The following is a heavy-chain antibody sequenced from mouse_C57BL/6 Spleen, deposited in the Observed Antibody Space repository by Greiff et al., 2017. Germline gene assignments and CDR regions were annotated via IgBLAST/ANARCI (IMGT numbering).Heavy chain of an antibody. V-gene: IGHV1-80*01. CDR3: ARSLYSRAMDD. CDR2: IYPGDGDT. J-gene: IGHJ4*01. D-gene: IGHD2-5*01. CDR1: GYAFSSYW. Sequence: VKLMESGAELVKPGASVKISCKASGYAFSSYWMNWVKQRPGKGLEWIGQIYPGDGDTNYNGKFKGKATLTADKSSSTAYMQLSSLTSEDSAVYFCARSLYSRAMDDWGQGTSVTVSS.